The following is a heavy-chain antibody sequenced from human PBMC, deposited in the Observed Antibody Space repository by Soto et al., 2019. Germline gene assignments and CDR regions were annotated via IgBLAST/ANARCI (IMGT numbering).Heavy chain of an antibody. J-gene: IGHJ4*02. CDR1: GYTFTNFG. D-gene: IGHD3-16*01. CDR2: ISAYNGNT. CDR3: ARGGTPVDY. Sequence: QVQLVQSGSEVKKPGASVKVSCKASGYTFTNFGISWVRQAPGQGLEWMGWISAYNGNTNYAQNFQGRVTMTTDTSTSTASMELRSLRSGDTAVDYGARGGTPVDYCGQGTLVTVSS. V-gene: IGHV1-18*01.